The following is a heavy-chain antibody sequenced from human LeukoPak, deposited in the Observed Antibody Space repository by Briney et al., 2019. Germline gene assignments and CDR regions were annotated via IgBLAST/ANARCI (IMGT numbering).Heavy chain of an antibody. Sequence: PSETLSLTCTVSGGSISSYYWSWIRQPPGKGLEWIGYIYYSGSTNYNPSLKSRVTISVDTSKNQFSLKLSSVTAADTAVYYCARVFCSGGSCFEYCGHGNLVTVSS. CDR3: ARVFCSGGSCFEY. CDR1: GGSISSYY. D-gene: IGHD2-15*01. CDR2: IYYSGST. J-gene: IGHJ4*01. V-gene: IGHV4-59*08.